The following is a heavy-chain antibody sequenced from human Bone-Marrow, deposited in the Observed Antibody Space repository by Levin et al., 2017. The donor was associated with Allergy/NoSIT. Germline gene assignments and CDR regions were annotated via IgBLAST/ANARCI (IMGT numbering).Heavy chain of an antibody. Sequence: SQTLSLTCAVSGGSISSNNWWSWVRQPPGTELEWIGEISHSGSTNYNPSLKSRIIISVDNSKNQFSLKLKSVTAADTAVYYCARDGSFNYYGMDVWGQGTTVTVS. V-gene: IGHV4-4*02. CDR3: ARDGSFNYYGMDV. CDR1: GGSISSNNW. CDR2: ISHSGST. J-gene: IGHJ6*02. D-gene: IGHD1-26*01.